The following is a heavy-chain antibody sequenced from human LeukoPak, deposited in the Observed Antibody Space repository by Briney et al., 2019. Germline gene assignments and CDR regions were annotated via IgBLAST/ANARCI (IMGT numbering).Heavy chain of an antibody. CDR3: ARALGYCSSASCYYFDN. Sequence: GGSLRLSCAASGFTFSSYSMNWVRQAPGKGLEWVAVISYDGSNKYYADSVKGRFTISRDNSKNTLYLQMNSLRAEDTAVYYCARALGYCSSASCYYFDNWGQGTLVTVSS. CDR1: GFTFSSYS. J-gene: IGHJ4*02. D-gene: IGHD2-2*01. V-gene: IGHV3-30*03. CDR2: ISYDGSNK.